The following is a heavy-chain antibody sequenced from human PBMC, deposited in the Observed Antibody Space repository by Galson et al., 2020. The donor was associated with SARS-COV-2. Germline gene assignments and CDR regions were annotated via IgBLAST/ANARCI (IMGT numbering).Heavy chain of an antibody. D-gene: IGHD3-10*01. CDR1: GYILNNYA. V-gene: IGHV7-4-1*02. CDR3: ARGAGAWFGELLDY. CDR2: INTNTGNP. J-gene: IGHJ4*02. Sequence: ASVKVSSKASGYILNNYAMNWVRQAPGQGLEWMAWINTNTGNPTYAQGFTGRFALPLNTSCSTAYLQISSLKAEDTAIYYCARGAGAWFGELLDYWGQGTLVTVSS.